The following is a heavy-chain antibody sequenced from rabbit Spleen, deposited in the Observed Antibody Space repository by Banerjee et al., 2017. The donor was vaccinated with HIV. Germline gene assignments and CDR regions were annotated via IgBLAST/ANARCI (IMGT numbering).Heavy chain of an antibody. CDR3: VRNSGWGVSYFTL. J-gene: IGHJ4*01. D-gene: IGHD4-1*01. CDR1: GFSFSSSYY. V-gene: IGHV1S40*01. Sequence: QSLEESGGGLVQPEGSLPLTCTASGFSFSSSYYMCWVRQAPGKGLEWIGCIRGDAVLTYYATWAKGRFTISKTSSTTVTLQMTSLTVADTATYFCVRNSGWGVSYFTLWCPGPLVTVS. CDR2: IRGDAVLT.